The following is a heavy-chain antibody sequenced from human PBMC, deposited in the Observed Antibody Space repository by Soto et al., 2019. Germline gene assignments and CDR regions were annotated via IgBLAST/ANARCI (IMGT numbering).Heavy chain of an antibody. CDR2: IYTSGSI. J-gene: IGHJ6*02. CDR1: GGSISSYY. Sequence: QEQLQEPGTGLVKPSETLALICTVSGGSISSYYWSWIRHPAGKGLEWIGRIYTSGSINYNPSLKSRFTMSVDTSKYQFSLKLSSVSAADTAVYYCARDIIVPAAYYYYGMDVWGQGTTVTVSS. D-gene: IGHD2-2*01. V-gene: IGHV4-4*07. CDR3: ARDIIVPAAYYYYGMDV.